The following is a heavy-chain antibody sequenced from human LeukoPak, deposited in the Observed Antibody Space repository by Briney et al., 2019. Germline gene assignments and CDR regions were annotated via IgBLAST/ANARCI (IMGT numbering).Heavy chain of an antibody. CDR1: GDSISSGGYS. CDR2: IYHSWST. V-gene: IGHV4-30-2*01. CDR3: ASYGSGSYPFDY. D-gene: IGHD3-10*01. J-gene: IGHJ4*02. Sequence: SETLSLTCAVSGDSISSGGYSWRWVRQPPGKGLEWIAYIYHSWSTYYTPSLNTPVTISVPRSKIQFSLKLSSVTAADTAVYYCASYGSGSYPFDYWGQGTLVTVSS.